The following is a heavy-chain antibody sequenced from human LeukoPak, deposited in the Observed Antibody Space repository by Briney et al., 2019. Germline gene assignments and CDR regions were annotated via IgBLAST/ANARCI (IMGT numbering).Heavy chain of an antibody. Sequence: SETLSLTCTVSGYSISSGYYWCWIRQPPGKGLEWIGSIYHSGSTYYNPSLKSRVTISVDTSKNQFSLKLGSVTAADTAVYYCARGYQLLSYYFDYWGQGTLVTVSS. J-gene: IGHJ4*02. D-gene: IGHD2-2*01. CDR1: GYSISSGYY. CDR2: IYHSGST. V-gene: IGHV4-38-2*02. CDR3: ARGYQLLSYYFDY.